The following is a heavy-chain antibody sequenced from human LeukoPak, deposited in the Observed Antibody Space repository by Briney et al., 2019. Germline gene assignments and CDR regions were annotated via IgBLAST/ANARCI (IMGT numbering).Heavy chain of an antibody. D-gene: IGHD4-11*01. CDR1: GVSISSSNW. J-gene: IGHJ6*02. CDR3: ARSYDYSNSDYYYGMDV. Sequence: SETLSLTCAVSGVSISSSNWWSWVRQPPGKGLEWIGEIYHSGSTSYNPSLKSRVTISVDTSKNQFSLKLSSVTAADTAVYYCARSYDYSNSDYYYGMDVWGQGTTVTVSS. CDR2: IYHSGST. V-gene: IGHV4-4*02.